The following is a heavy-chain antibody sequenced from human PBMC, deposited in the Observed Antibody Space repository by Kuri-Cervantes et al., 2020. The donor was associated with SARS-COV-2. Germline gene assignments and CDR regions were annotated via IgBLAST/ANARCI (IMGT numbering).Heavy chain of an antibody. J-gene: IGHJ6*02. V-gene: IGHV1-46*01. D-gene: IGHD3-3*01. CDR1: GYTFTSYD. CDR2: INPSGGST. Sequence: ASVKVSCKASGYTFTSYDITWVRQATGQGLEWMGIINPSGGSTSYAQKFQGRVTMTRDTSTSTVYMELSSLRSEDTAVYYCARDEGLVGVVIIGVGDGMDVWGQGTTVTVSS. CDR3: ARDEGLVGVVIIGVGDGMDV.